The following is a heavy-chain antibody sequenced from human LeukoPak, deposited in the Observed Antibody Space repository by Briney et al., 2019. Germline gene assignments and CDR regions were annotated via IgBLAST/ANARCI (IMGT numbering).Heavy chain of an antibody. D-gene: IGHD3-10*01. V-gene: IGHV3-9*01. J-gene: IGHJ4*02. Sequence: GGSLRLSCAASGFTFDDYAMHWVRQAPGKGLEWVSGISWNSGSIGYADSVKGRFTISRDNAKNSLYLQMNSLRAEDTALYYCAKTDYYGSGSYQYYFDYWGQGTLVTVSS. CDR2: ISWNSGSI. CDR1: GFTFDDYA. CDR3: AKTDYYGSGSYQYYFDY.